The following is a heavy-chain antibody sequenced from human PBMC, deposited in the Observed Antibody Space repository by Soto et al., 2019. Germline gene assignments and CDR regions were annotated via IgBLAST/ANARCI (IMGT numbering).Heavy chain of an antibody. CDR3: ARDYADIAVAGIPLLAH. J-gene: IGHJ4*01. CDR1: GFTFIKYA. CDR2: INAGNGNT. D-gene: IGHD6-19*01. V-gene: IGHV1-3*01. Sequence: QVQLVQSGAEVKKPGASVHVSCKASGFTFIKYAMHWVRQAPGQRPEWMGWINAGNGNTRYSQRWQGRVTITRDTSASTVYMDLSSLRSEDTAVYYCARDYADIAVAGIPLLAHWGQGTLVTVSS.